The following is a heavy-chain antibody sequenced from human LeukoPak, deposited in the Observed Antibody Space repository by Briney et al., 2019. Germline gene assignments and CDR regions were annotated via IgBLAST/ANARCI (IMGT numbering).Heavy chain of an antibody. CDR2: IKSKADGAAT. V-gene: IGHV3-15*01. CDR3: TTATMTRGVSDY. CDR1: GFTFSDAW. D-gene: IGHD3-10*01. Sequence: GGSLRLSCADSGFTFSDAWMSWVRQAPGRGLEWVGRIKSKADGAATDYAAPVKGRFTISRDDSKNTLFLEMNSLRTEDTAVYYCTTATMTRGVSDYWGQGTLVTVSP. J-gene: IGHJ4*02.